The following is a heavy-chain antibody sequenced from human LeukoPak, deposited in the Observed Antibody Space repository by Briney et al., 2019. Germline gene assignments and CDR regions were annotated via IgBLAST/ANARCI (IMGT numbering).Heavy chain of an antibody. CDR2: ITWKSHRT. CDR1: GFTFDDDT. J-gene: IGHJ4*02. CDR3: ASEVGYRSLGY. D-gene: IGHD3-3*01. Sequence: GGSLRLSCAASGFTFDDDTMHWVRQTPGRGLEWVSFITWKSHRTHYADSVKGRFTVPRDNSKDSLYLQMNSLRTEDTGLYHCASEVGYRSLGYLGQGTLVTVSS. V-gene: IGHV3-43*01.